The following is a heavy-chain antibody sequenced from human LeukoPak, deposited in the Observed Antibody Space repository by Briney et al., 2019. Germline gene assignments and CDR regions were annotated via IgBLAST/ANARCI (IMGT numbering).Heavy chain of an antibody. CDR1: GGSISSYY. CDR3: ARDTGVVVGYFQH. CDR2: IYYSGST. V-gene: IGHV4-59*01. Sequence: PSETLSLTCTVSGGSISSYYWSWIRQPPGKGLEWIGYIYYSGSTSYNPPLKSRITISVDTFKNQFSLKLSSVTAADTAVYYCARDTGVVVGYFQHWGQGTLVTVSS. J-gene: IGHJ1*01. D-gene: IGHD2-15*01.